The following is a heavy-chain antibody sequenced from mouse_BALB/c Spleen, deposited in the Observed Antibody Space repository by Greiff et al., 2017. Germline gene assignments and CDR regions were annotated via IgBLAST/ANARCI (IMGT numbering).Heavy chain of an antibody. CDR1: GFTFSDYY. V-gene: IGHV5-4*02. CDR3: ARDDGNYGSY. D-gene: IGHD2-1*01. J-gene: IGHJ3*01. CDR2: ISDGGSYT. Sequence: DVKLVESGGGLVKPGGSLKLSCAASGFTFSDYYMYWVRQTPEKRLEWVATISDGGSYTYYPDSVKGRFTISRDNAKNNLYLQMSSLKSEDTAMYYCARDDGNYGSYWGQGTLVTVSA.